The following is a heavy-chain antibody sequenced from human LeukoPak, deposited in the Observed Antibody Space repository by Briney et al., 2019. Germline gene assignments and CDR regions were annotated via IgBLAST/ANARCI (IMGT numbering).Heavy chain of an antibody. CDR3: ARGSIVVATFFDY. Sequence: SETLSLTCAVYGGSFSGYYWSWIRQPPGKGLEWIGEINHSGRTNYNPSLKSRVTISVDTSKNQFSLKLSSVTAADTAVYYCARGSIVVATFFDYWGQGTLVTVSS. CDR1: GGSFSGYY. J-gene: IGHJ4*02. V-gene: IGHV4-34*01. CDR2: INHSGRT. D-gene: IGHD3-22*01.